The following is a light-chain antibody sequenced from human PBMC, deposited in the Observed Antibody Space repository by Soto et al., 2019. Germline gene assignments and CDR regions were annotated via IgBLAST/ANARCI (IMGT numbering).Light chain of an antibody. J-gene: IGKJ2*01. Sequence: DIQMTQSPSTLSASVGDRVTITCRASQSISSWLAWYQQKPGKAPKLLIYDASSLESGVPSRFSGSGSGTEFPLTISSLQPDDFATYYCQQYKSYSGTFGQGTKLEIK. CDR2: DAS. CDR1: QSISSW. CDR3: QQYKSYSGT. V-gene: IGKV1-5*01.